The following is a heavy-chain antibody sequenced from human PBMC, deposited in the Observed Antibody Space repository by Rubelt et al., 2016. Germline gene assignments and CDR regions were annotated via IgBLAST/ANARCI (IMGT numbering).Heavy chain of an antibody. D-gene: IGHD3-9*01. CDR1: GGSISSYY. CDR3: ARDHYDLLTGDYESV. Sequence: QVQLQESGPGLVKPSETLSLTCTVSGGSISSYYWSWIRHSPGKGLEWIGYIFYTGYTIYNPSLKSRLTVSVDTSKNQFSLKLTAVTAADTAVYYCARDHYDLLTGDYESVWGQGTLVTVSS. CDR2: IFYTGYT. V-gene: IGHV4-59*12. J-gene: IGHJ4*02.